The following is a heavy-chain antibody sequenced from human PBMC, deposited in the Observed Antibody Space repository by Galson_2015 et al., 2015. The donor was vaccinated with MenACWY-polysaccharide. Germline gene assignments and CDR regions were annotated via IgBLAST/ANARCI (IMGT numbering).Heavy chain of an antibody. CDR3: AKVGPRSSWAMGLDY. CDR1: GFSFSAYG. D-gene: IGHD6-13*01. CDR2: SGSGGGL. J-gene: IGHJ4*02. Sequence: SLRLSCAASGFSFSAYGMRWVRQAPGRGLEWVSGSGSGGGLYYADSVKGGFTVSRDNSKNTLYLQMNNLIAEDTAVYYCAKVGPRSSWAMGLDYWGQGTLVTVSS. V-gene: IGHV3-23*01.